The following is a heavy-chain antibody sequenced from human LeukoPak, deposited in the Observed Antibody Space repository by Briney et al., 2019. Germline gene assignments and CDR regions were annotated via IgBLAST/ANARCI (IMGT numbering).Heavy chain of an antibody. CDR2: ISSSSSYI. CDR3: ARGLGPEYYDFWSGYYIVDAFDI. V-gene: IGHV3-21*01. D-gene: IGHD3-3*01. Sequence: GESLKISCAASGFTFSSYSMNWVRQAPGKGLEWVSSISSSSSYIYYADSVKGRFTISRDNAKNSLYLQMNSLRAEDTAVYYCARGLGPEYYDFWSGYYIVDAFDIWGQGTMVTVSS. J-gene: IGHJ3*02. CDR1: GFTFSSYS.